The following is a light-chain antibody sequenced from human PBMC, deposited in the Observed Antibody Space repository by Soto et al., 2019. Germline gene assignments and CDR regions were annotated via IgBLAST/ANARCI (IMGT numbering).Light chain of an antibody. CDR3: QQYNNWPPWT. CDR1: QSVGSD. J-gene: IGKJ1*01. V-gene: IGKV3-15*01. Sequence: EIVMTQSPATLSVSPGERATLSCRASQSVGSDLAWYQHTPGQPPRLLIYGASTRATGIPGRFSGSGPGTEFTLTISSLQSEDFAVYFCQQYNNWPPWTFGQGTKVDI. CDR2: GAS.